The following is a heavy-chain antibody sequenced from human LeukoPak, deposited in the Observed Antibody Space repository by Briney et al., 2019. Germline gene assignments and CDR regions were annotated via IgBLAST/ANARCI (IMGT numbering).Heavy chain of an antibody. V-gene: IGHV3-9*01. CDR2: ISWNSGSI. D-gene: IGHD6-19*01. CDR1: GFTFDDYA. J-gene: IGHJ4*02. CDR3: AKDIGAVAGPFDY. Sequence: PGGSLRLSCAASGFTFDDYAMHWVRQAPGEGLEWVSGISWNSGSIGYADSVKGRFTISRDNAKNSLYLQMNSLRAEDTALYYCAKDIGAVAGPFDYWGQGTLVTVSS.